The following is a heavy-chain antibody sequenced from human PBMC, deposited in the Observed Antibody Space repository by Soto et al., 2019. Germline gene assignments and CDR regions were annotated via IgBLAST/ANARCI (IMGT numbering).Heavy chain of an antibody. CDR2: INPNSGGT. J-gene: IGHJ4*02. D-gene: IGHD3-10*01. CDR1: GYTFTGYY. V-gene: IGHV1-2*02. CDR3: ARLWRFGELLFFDY. Sequence: ASVKVSCKASGYTFTGYYMHWVRQAPGQGLEWMGWINPNSGGTNYAQKFQGRVTMTRDTSISTAYMELSRLRSDDTAVYYCARLWRFGELLFFDYWGQGXLVTVSS.